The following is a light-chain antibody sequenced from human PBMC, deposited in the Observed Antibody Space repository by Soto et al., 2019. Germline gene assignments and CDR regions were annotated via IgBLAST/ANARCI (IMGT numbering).Light chain of an antibody. CDR2: NTD. CDR1: SGSVSTTYY. J-gene: IGLJ3*02. V-gene: IGLV8-61*01. Sequence: QTVVTQEPSFSVSPGGTVTLTCGLSSGSVSTTYYPSWYQQTPGQAPRTLIYNTDTRSSGVPDRFSGSILGNKAVLTITGAQADDESDYYCGLYMGSGISVFGGGTKLTVL. CDR3: GLYMGSGISV.